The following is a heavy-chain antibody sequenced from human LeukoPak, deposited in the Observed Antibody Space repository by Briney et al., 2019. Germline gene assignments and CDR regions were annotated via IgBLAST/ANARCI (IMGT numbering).Heavy chain of an antibody. CDR1: GFTFSSYT. CDR2: ISSSSSYI. J-gene: IGHJ4*02. D-gene: IGHD3-22*01. V-gene: IGHV3-21*01. CDR3: ARDDSSGYSHFDY. Sequence: GGSLRLSCAASGFTFSSYTMNWVRQAPGKGLEWVSSISSSSSYIYYADSVKGRFTISRDNAKNSLYLQMNSLRAEDTAVYYCARDDSSGYSHFDYWGQGTLVTVSS.